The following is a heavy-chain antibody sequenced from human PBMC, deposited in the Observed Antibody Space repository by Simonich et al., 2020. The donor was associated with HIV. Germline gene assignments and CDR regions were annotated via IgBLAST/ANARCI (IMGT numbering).Heavy chain of an antibody. CDR3: ARSRVAAGFGGAFDI. V-gene: IGHV1-2*02. Sequence: QVQLVQSGAEVKKPGASVKVSCKASGYTFTGYYMHWVRQAPGQGLEWMGWINPKVGGKNYEQKFQGRVTRTRDTSISTADMELSRLTSDDTAVYYWARSRVAAGFGGAFDIWGQGTMVTVSS. J-gene: IGHJ3*02. CDR2: INPKVGGK. D-gene: IGHD6-13*01. CDR1: GYTFTGYY.